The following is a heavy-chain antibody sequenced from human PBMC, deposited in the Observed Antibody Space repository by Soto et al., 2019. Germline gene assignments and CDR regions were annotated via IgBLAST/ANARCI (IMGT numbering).Heavy chain of an antibody. Sequence: LSLTCAVSGGSISSSNWWIWVRQPPGKGLEWIGEIYHSGSTNYNPSLKGRVTISVDKSKHQFSLKLSSVTAADTAVYYCASRGKLSIAVAGYFDYWGQGTLVTVSS. CDR3: ASRGKLSIAVAGYFDY. CDR2: IYHSGST. CDR1: GGSISSSNW. V-gene: IGHV4-4*02. D-gene: IGHD6-19*01. J-gene: IGHJ4*02.